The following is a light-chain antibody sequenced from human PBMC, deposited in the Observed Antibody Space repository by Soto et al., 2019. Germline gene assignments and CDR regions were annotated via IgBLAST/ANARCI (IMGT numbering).Light chain of an antibody. J-gene: IGLJ1*01. CDR3: CSYAGRYTFV. CDR2: DVT. V-gene: IGLV2-11*01. CDR1: SSDIGGFNY. Sequence: QSALTQPRSVSGSPGQSVTISCTGTSSDIGGFNYVSWYQQHPGKVPKLMIHDVTKRPSGVPDRFSASKSGNTASLTFSGLQAEDEADYYCCSYAGRYTFVFGSGTKVTVL.